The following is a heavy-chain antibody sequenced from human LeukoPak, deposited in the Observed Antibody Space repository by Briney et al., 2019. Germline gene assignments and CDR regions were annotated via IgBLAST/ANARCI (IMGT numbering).Heavy chain of an antibody. CDR3: ARGPTISETGYFDY. J-gene: IGHJ4*03. V-gene: IGHV4-34*01. Sequence: SETLSLICGVYGGSFSTYYWSWIRQSPGKGLEWIAEINHRGDTNYNPSVKSRVTISVDTSKNQFSLKVRSVTAADTAVYYCARGPTISETGYFDYWGQGTLVTVSS. D-gene: IGHD1-1*01. CDR1: GGSFSTYY. CDR2: INHRGDT.